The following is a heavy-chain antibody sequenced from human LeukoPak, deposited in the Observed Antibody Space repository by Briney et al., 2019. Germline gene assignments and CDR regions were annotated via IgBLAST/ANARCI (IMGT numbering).Heavy chain of an antibody. CDR2: INNIATAR. D-gene: IGHD6-6*01. V-gene: IGHV3-48*03. Sequence: GGSLRLSCAASGFTFSRYEMNWVRQAPGKGLEWVSYINNIATARHYGDSVKGRFTISRDNAKNSLYLQMNSLRAEDTAVYYCARGSSNIAARNNWFDPWGQGTLVTVSS. J-gene: IGHJ5*02. CDR3: ARGSSNIAARNNWFDP. CDR1: GFTFSRYE.